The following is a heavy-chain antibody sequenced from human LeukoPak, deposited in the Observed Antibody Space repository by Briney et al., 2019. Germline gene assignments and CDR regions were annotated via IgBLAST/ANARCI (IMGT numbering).Heavy chain of an antibody. D-gene: IGHD3-10*01. J-gene: IGHJ4*02. CDR1: GFTLSSYG. CDR3: ATDRGSGTYYSLFDS. CDR2: ISYDGSNK. V-gene: IGHV3-30*03. Sequence: GRSLRLSCAASGFTLSSYGMHWVRQAPGKGLEWVAVISYDGSNKYYADSVKGRITISRDNSKDTLYLQMDSLRAEDTAVYYCATDRGSGTYYSLFDSWGQGTLVTVSS.